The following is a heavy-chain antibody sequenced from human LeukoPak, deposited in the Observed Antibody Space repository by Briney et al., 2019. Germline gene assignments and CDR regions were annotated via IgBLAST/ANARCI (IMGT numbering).Heavy chain of an antibody. CDR3: ARDAIPYQLLPYYHYYYMDV. D-gene: IGHD2-2*01. CDR2: ISAYNGNT. V-gene: IGHV1-18*01. J-gene: IGHJ6*03. CDR1: GYTFGTYG. Sequence: GASVKVSCKASGYTFGTYGISWVRQAPGQGLEWMGWISAYNGNTNYSQKLQGGVTMATETSTSTAYMELRSLRSDDTAVYYCARDAIPYQLLPYYHYYYMDVWGKGTTVTVSS.